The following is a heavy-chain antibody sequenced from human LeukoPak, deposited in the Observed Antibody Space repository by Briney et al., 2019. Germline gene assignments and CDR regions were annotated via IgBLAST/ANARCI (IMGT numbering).Heavy chain of an antibody. CDR2: IYSGGST. V-gene: IGHV3-53*01. CDR1: GFTVSSNH. D-gene: IGHD5-18*01. J-gene: IGHJ4*02. Sequence: GGSLRLSCEASGFTVSSNHMSWVRQAPGKGLEWVAFIYSGGSTYYADSVKGRLTISRDNSKNTLNLQMNSLRAEDTAVYYCARVDTAMGTHFDYWGQGTLVTVSS. CDR3: ARVDTAMGTHFDY.